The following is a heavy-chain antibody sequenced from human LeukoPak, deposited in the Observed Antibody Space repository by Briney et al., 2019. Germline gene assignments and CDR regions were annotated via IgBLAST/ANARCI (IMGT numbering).Heavy chain of an antibody. J-gene: IGHJ4*02. CDR1: GFTFGDYA. CDR2: IRSKAYRGTT. D-gene: IGHD3-22*01. V-gene: IGHV3-49*03. CDR3: TTDDYYYDSSGYYYFDY. Sequence: GGSLRLSCTASGFTFGDYAMSWFRQAPGKGLEWVGFIRSKAYRGTTEYAASVKGRFTISRADSKSIAYLQMNSLKTEDTAVYYCTTDDYYYDSSGYYYFDYWGQGTLVTVSS.